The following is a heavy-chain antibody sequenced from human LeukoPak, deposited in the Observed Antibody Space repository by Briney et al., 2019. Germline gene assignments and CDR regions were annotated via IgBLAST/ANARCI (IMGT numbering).Heavy chain of an antibody. D-gene: IGHD6-13*01. J-gene: IGHJ4*02. CDR1: GFTFSSSW. V-gene: IGHV3-7*01. CDR3: ARGEIAAARYLDY. Sequence: PGGSLRLSCAASGFTFSSSWMAWVRQAPGKGLEWVGNIKEDGTAKNYVVSVRGRFTISRDNAKNSLYLQMNSLRAEDTAVYYCARGEIAAARYLDYWGQGTLVTVSS. CDR2: IKEDGTAK.